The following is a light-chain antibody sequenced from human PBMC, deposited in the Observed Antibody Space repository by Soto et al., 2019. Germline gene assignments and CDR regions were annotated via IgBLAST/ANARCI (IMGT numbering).Light chain of an antibody. V-gene: IGLV2-14*01. J-gene: IGLJ1*01. CDR2: QVS. CDR3: SSFTSDRIYV. CDR1: SGDIGAYNS. Sequence: QSVLTQPASVSGSPGQSITISCTGTSGDIGAYNSVSWYQQHPGKAPKLIVFQVSFRPSAVSDRFSASKSGLTASLTISGLQPEDEADYYCSSFTSDRIYVFGPGTKVTVL.